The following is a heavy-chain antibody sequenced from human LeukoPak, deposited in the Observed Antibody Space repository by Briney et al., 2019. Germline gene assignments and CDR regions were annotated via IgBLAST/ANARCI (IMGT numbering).Heavy chain of an antibody. D-gene: IGHD2/OR15-2a*01. CDR3: ARESTYYAVNY. CDR2: ISSSGSTI. J-gene: IGHJ4*02. Sequence: TGGSLRLSCAASGFTFSSYSMNWVRQAPGKGLEWVSYISSSGSTIYYADSVKGRFTISRDNAKNSLYLQMNSLRAEDTAVYYCARESTYYAVNYWGQGTLVTVSS. V-gene: IGHV3-48*04. CDR1: GFTFSSYS.